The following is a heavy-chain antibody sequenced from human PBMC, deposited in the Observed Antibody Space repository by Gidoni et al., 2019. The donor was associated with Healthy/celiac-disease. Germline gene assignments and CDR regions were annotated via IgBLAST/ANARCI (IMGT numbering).Heavy chain of an antibody. CDR3: ARNITDYYDSSGYYYQGHAFDI. Sequence: ELQLVEYGGSLVKPGRYLILSGAASGFTCSSYSMNWFRQAPGKGMEWVSSLSISSSYIYYAYSVKCRFTISRDNAKISLYLQMNSLRAEDTAVYYCARNITDYYDSSGYYYQGHAFDIWGQGIMVTVSA. CDR1: GFTCSSYS. J-gene: IGHJ3*02. CDR2: LSISSSYI. D-gene: IGHD3-22*01. V-gene: IGHV3-21*01.